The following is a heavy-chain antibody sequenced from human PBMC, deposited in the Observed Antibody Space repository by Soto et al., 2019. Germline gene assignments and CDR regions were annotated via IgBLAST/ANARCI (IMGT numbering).Heavy chain of an antibody. D-gene: IGHD2-2*01. CDR1: GYTFTGYY. Sequence: ASVKVSFKACGYTFTGYYMHWLRQAPRQGLEWMGWINPNSGGTNYAQKFQGRVTMTRDTSISTAYMELSRLRSDDTAVYYCASGFGYCSSTSCYVGGWLGGYYYGMDVWGQGTTVTVSS. CDR3: ASGFGYCSSTSCYVGGWLGGYYYGMDV. CDR2: INPNSGGT. J-gene: IGHJ6*02. V-gene: IGHV1-2*02.